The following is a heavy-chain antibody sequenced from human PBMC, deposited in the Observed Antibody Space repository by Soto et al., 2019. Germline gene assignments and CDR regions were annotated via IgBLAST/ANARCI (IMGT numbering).Heavy chain of an antibody. J-gene: IGHJ4*02. CDR2: IYYMGRT. CDR3: ARDPVGVTHFDY. Sequence: QVQLQESGPGLVKPSETLSLTCTVGSISTYYWNWIRQPPGKGLEWIGYIYYMGRTNYNPSLKSRVTMSIETSKNQFSLKLSSVTAADTAVYYCARDPVGVTHFDYWGQGALVAVSS. V-gene: IGHV4-59*01. D-gene: IGHD1-26*01. CDR1: GSISTYY.